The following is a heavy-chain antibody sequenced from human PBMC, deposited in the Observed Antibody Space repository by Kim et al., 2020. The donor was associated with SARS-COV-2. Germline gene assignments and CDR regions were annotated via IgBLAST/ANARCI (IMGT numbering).Heavy chain of an antibody. CDR3: AKGNVVVTAAVRAPFDC. CDR1: GFTFSNYA. J-gene: IGHJ4*02. Sequence: GGSLRLSCAASGFTFSNYAMSWVRQAPGKGLEWVSSITGSGAGPYYADSVKGRFTISRDNSKNTLHLQMNTLRAEDTAVYFCAKGNVVVTAAVRAPFDCWGQGTLVTVSS. D-gene: IGHD2-2*01. CDR2: ITGSGAGP. V-gene: IGHV3-23*01.